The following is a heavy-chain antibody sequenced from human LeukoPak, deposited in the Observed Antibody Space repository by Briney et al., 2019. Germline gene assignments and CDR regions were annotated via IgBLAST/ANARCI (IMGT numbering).Heavy chain of an antibody. J-gene: IGHJ3*02. V-gene: IGHV3-23*01. Sequence: GGSLRLSCVGSGFTFTNFAMSLVGQAPGQGLEWVASITATGGATYYADSVKGRFTISRDNSKNTLYLQMNSLRAEDTAVYYCAEGPDIVATSFISNDAFDIWGQGTMVTVSS. D-gene: IGHD5-12*01. CDR1: GFTFTNFA. CDR3: AEGPDIVATSFISNDAFDI. CDR2: ITATGGAT.